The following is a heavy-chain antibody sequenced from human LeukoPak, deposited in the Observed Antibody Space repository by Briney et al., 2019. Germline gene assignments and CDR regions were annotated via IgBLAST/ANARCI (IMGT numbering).Heavy chain of an antibody. Sequence: SETLSLTCTVSGGSISSGGYYWSWIRQHPGKGLEWIGYIYYSGSTYYHPSLKSRVTISVDTSKNQFSLKLSSVTAADTAVYYCARDYGSGSYYDYWGQGTLVTVSS. CDR2: IYYSGST. D-gene: IGHD3-10*01. J-gene: IGHJ4*02. CDR3: ARDYGSGSYYDY. CDR1: GGSISSGGYY. V-gene: IGHV4-31*03.